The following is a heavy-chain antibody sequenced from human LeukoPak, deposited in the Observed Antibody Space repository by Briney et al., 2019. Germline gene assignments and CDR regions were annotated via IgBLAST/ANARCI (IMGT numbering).Heavy chain of an antibody. V-gene: IGHV3-74*01. CDR3: AGIVATIWNY. CDR1: GLTFSSYW. D-gene: IGHD5-12*01. J-gene: IGHJ4*02. CDR2: INSDGSST. Sequence: GGSLRLSCAASGLTFSSYWMHWVRQAPGKGLVWVSRINSDGSSTSYADSVEGRFTISRDNAKNTLYLQMNSLRVEDTAVYYCAGIVATIWNYWGQGTLVTVSS.